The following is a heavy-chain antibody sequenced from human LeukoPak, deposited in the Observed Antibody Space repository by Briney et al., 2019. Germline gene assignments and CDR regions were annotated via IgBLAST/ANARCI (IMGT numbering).Heavy chain of an antibody. CDR2: ISYDGSNK. J-gene: IGHJ4*02. V-gene: IGHV3-30*03. Sequence: GGSLRLSCVASGFSFSSYGMHWVRQAPGKGLEWVAVISYDGSNKNYADSVKGRFTISRDNSKNTLSLQMTSLRAEDSAVYYCARHNRYNWNAHFDCWGQGSLVTVSS. CDR3: ARHNRYNWNAHFDC. CDR1: GFSFSSYG. D-gene: IGHD1-1*01.